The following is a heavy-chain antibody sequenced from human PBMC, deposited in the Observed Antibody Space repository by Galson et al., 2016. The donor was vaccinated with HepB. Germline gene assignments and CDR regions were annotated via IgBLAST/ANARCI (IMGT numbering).Heavy chain of an antibody. J-gene: IGHJ6*02. D-gene: IGHD6-19*01. Sequence: SVKVSCKASGGTFSNYAISWVRQAPGQGLEWMGGIIPIFGTTNYAQTFQGRVTIPADEFTSTAYMELSSLRSEDTAVYYCARQPRLAVAGTVYYGMDVWGQGTTVTVSS. CDR1: GGTFSNYA. CDR3: ARQPRLAVAGTVYYGMDV. CDR2: IIPIFGTT. V-gene: IGHV1-69*13.